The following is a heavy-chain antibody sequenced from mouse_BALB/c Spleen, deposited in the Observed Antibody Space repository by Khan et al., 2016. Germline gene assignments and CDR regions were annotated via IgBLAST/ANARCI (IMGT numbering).Heavy chain of an antibody. J-gene: IGHJ1*01. CDR1: GFTFNTYA. D-gene: IGHD2-3*01. Sequence: EVQLVESGGRLVQPKGSLKLSCAASGFTFNTYAMNWDRQAPGKGLEWVARIRSKSNNYATYYADSVKDRFTISRDDSQSMLYLQMNNLKTEDTAMYYCVRQRLLTPYWYFDVWGAGTTVTVSS. CDR2: IRSKSNNYAT. V-gene: IGHV10-1*02. CDR3: VRQRLLTPYWYFDV.